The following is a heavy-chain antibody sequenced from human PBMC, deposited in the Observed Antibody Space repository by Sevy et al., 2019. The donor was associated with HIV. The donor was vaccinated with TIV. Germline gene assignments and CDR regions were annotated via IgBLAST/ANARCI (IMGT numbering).Heavy chain of an antibody. V-gene: IGHV3-33*01. J-gene: IGHJ6*02. CDR3: VRGNRMVIAAAGTTPYYYYGMDV. D-gene: IGHD6-13*01. CDR1: GFTFSSYG. Sequence: EGSLRLSCAASGFTFSSYGMHWVLQAPGKGLEWVAVIGYDGSNKYYADSVKGRFTISRDNSKNTLYLQMNSLRAEDTAVYHCVRGNRMVIAAAGTTPYYYYGMDVWGQGTTVTVSS. CDR2: IGYDGSNK.